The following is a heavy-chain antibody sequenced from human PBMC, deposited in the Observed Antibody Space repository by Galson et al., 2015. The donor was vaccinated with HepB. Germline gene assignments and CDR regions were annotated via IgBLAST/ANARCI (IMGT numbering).Heavy chain of an antibody. CDR1: GLTFSNYA. D-gene: IGHD2-21*01. Sequence: SLRLSCAASGLTFSNYAMSWVRQAPGKGLEWVSTISGGGASTFYADSVKGRFTISRDNSKNTVYLQMNSLRAGDTAVYYCAKGGHKSCLDYWGQGTLVTVSS. V-gene: IGHV3-23*01. CDR2: ISGGGAST. CDR3: AKGGHKSCLDY. J-gene: IGHJ4*02.